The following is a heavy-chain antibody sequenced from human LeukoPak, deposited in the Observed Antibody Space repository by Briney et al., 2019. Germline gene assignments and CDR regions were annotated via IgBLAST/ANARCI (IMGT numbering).Heavy chain of an antibody. J-gene: IGHJ4*02. CDR2: IYDSGST. CDR3: ASDCCSASCYGSDY. Sequence: SETRSLTCTVSGGSISSSNYYWGWIRQPPGKGLEWIGSIYDSGSTYYNPSLKSRVTISVDTSKNQFSLKLSSVTAADTAVYYCASDCCSASCYGSDYWGQGTLVTVSS. D-gene: IGHD2-2*01. CDR1: GGSISSSNYY. V-gene: IGHV4-39*01.